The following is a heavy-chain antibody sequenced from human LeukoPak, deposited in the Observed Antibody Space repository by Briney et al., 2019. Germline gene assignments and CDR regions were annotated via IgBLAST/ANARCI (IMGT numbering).Heavy chain of an antibody. Sequence: QTGGSLRLSCAASGFTFSSYNMNWVRLAPGKGLEWVSLISWDGGSTYYADSVKGRFTISRDNSKNSLYLQMNSLRTEDTALYYCAKDGYCSGGSCFISWFDPWGQGTLVTVSS. CDR3: AKDGYCSGGSCFISWFDP. V-gene: IGHV3-43*01. CDR1: GFTFSSYN. D-gene: IGHD2-15*01. J-gene: IGHJ5*02. CDR2: ISWDGGST.